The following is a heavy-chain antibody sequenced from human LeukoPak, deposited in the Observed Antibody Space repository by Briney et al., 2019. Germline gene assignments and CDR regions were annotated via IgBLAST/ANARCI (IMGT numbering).Heavy chain of an antibody. V-gene: IGHV3-72*01. CDR2: TRGKATGYTT. D-gene: IGHD2-2*01. J-gene: IGHJ6*02. Sequence: GGSLRLPCAASGFTFSDHYMDWVRQAPGKGLEWVGRTRGKATGYTTEYAASVKGRFTISRDGSENSLYLHMNSLKTEDTAVYYCARVGKKGYCSSDSCYGPDNNYGMDVWGQGTTVTVPS. CDR3: ARVGKKGYCSSDSCYGPDNNYGMDV. CDR1: GFTFSDHY.